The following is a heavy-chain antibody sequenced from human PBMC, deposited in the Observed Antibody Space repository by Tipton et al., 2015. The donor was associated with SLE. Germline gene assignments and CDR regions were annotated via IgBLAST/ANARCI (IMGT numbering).Heavy chain of an antibody. CDR1: GGSISSSSYY. CDR3: ARERRYSYGPRGDWFDS. J-gene: IGHJ5*01. CDR2: LYYGGNT. V-gene: IGHV4-39*07. D-gene: IGHD5-18*01. Sequence: TLSLTCTVSGGSISSSSYYWGWIRQPPGKGLEWIGSLYYGGNTYYNPSLKSRVIMSVDTSKNQFCLKLSSVTAADTAVYYCARERRYSYGPRGDWFDSWGQGTLVTVSS.